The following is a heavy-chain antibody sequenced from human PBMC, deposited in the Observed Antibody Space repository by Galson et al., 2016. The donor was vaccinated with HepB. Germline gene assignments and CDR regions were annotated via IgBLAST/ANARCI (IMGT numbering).Heavy chain of an antibody. CDR3: ARAGRDYDFWNGYYPGDY. D-gene: IGHD3-3*01. CDR2: IIPIFNTA. CDR1: GGTFSSYA. V-gene: IGHV1-69*13. Sequence: SVKVSCKASGGTFSSYAISWVRQAPGQGLEWMGGIIPIFNTANYAQKFQGRVTITADEFTSTAYMELSSLRSEDTAVYYCARAGRDYDFWNGYYPGDYWGQGTLVTVSS. J-gene: IGHJ4*02.